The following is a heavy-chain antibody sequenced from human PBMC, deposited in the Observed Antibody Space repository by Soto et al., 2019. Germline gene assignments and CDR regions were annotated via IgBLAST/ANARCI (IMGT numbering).Heavy chain of an antibody. J-gene: IGHJ6*01. Sequence: SGKVSCNASGGTFSSYAISWVRHAPGQGLEWMGGIIPIFGKANYAQKFQGRVTITADESTSTAYMELDSLRSEDTAVYYCERESAQGYYYYYGMDVWGQGTTVPVSS. CDR3: ERESAQGYYYYYGMDV. CDR2: IIPIFGKA. V-gene: IGHV1-69*13. CDR1: GGTFSSYA.